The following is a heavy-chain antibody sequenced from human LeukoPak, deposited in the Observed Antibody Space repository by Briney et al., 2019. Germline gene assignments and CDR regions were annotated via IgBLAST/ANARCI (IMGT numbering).Heavy chain of an antibody. CDR3: AKDATSAAAAEYFQH. J-gene: IGHJ1*01. CDR2: IKSKTDGGTT. Sequence: MSGGSLRLSCAASGFTFSNAWMSWVRQAPGKGLEWVGRIKSKTDGGTTDYAAPVKGRFTISRDDSKNTLYLQMNSLRAEDTAVYYCAKDATSAAAAEYFQHWGQGTLVTVSS. V-gene: IGHV3-15*01. CDR1: GFTFSNAW. D-gene: IGHD6-13*01.